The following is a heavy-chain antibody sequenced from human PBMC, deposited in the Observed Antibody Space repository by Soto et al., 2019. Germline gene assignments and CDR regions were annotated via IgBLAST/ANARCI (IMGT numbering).Heavy chain of an antibody. CDR3: ARAGYSGSYSLDY. CDR2: IWYDGSNK. CDR1: GFTFSSYG. V-gene: IGHV3-33*01. D-gene: IGHD1-26*01. J-gene: IGHJ4*01. Sequence: QVQLVESGGGVVQPGRSLRLSCAASGFTFSSYGMHWVRQAPGKGLEWVAVIWYDGSNKYYADSVKGRFTISRDNSKNTLYLQMNSLRAEDTAVYYCARAGYSGSYSLDYWGHGTLVTVSS.